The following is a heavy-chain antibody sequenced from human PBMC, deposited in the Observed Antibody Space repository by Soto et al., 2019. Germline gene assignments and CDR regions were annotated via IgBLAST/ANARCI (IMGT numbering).Heavy chain of an antibody. CDR3: TTRPVAGHDY. D-gene: IGHD6-19*01. CDR2: IKSKTDGGTT. Sequence: TGGSLRLSCAASGFTFANAWMNWVRQAPGKGLEWVGRIKSKTDGGTTDYAAPVKGRFTISRDDSKDTLLLQMNSLKTEDTAVYYCTTRPVAGHDYWGQGTLVTVSS. CDR1: GFTFANAW. V-gene: IGHV3-15*07. J-gene: IGHJ4*02.